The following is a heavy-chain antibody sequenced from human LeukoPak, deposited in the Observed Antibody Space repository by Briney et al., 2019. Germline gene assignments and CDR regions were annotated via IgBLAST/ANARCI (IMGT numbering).Heavy chain of an antibody. J-gene: IGHJ4*02. CDR3: ARGNWYLDY. V-gene: IGHV4-59*01. CDR1: GCSISSYY. D-gene: IGHD1-1*01. Sequence: SHTLSLICTVSGCSISSYYWSCIRQPPGKGLEWIGYIYYSGSINYNPSLKSRVTISVDTSKNQFSLKVSSVTAADTAVYYCARGNWYLDYWGQGTLVTVSS. CDR2: IYYSGSI.